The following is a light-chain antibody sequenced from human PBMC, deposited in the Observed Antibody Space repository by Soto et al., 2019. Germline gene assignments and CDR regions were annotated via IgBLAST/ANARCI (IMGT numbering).Light chain of an antibody. J-gene: IGKJ3*01. CDR3: QLDGCSPPRCT. CDR2: GAS. Sequence: EVVLTQSPGTLSLSPGARATLSCRASQSVNDNHLAWYQQKGGQAPRLLIYGASTRATGVPERFSGGGFGTAYSNIVNTLEPEDFALYACQLDGCSPPRCTFGPGASVEI. V-gene: IGKV3-20*01. CDR1: QSVNDNH.